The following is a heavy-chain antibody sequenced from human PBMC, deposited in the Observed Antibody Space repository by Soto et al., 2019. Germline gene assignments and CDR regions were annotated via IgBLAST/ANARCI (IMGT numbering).Heavy chain of an antibody. J-gene: IGHJ5*02. CDR1: GDSISRSSYC. CDR3: SRRAPEGFDP. V-gene: IGHV4-39*02. Sequence: PSETLSLTCTVSGDSISRSSYCWGWIRQPPGKGLEWIGSLCYGGETYYSPSLKSRVIVSVDSSKNHLSLNLSSVTAADTAVYYCSRRAPEGFDPWGQGTLVTVS. CDR2: LCYGGET.